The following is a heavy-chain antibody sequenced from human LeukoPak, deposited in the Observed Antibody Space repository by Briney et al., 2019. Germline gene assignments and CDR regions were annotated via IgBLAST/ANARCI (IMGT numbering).Heavy chain of an antibody. CDR1: GDSVRDTTHY. J-gene: IGHJ4*02. Sequence: PSDTLSLICTVSGDSVRDTTHYWGWIRQPPGNGLERIGNIYYTGSTYSNPSLRSRVTMSVDTSKNQFSLKMSSVTAADTAVYYCARLTKGRFFDFVFDFWGQGTLLTVSS. V-gene: IGHV4-39*01. CDR2: IYYTGST. CDR3: ARLTKGRFFDFVFDF. D-gene: IGHD3-9*01.